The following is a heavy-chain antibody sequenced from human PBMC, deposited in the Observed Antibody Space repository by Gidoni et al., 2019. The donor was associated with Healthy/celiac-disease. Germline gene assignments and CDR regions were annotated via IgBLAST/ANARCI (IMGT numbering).Heavy chain of an antibody. CDR3: ARAVFGGGWELLQDAFDI. D-gene: IGHD1-26*01. V-gene: IGHV3-11*01. J-gene: IGHJ3*02. CDR1: GFTFRDYY. Sequence: QVQLVESGGGLVKPGGSLRLSCAASGFTFRDYYLSWIRPAPGTGLEWVSYISSRGSTIYYADSVKGRFTISRDNAKNSLYLQMNSLRAEDTAVYYWARAVFGGGWELLQDAFDIWGQGTMVTVSS. CDR2: ISSRGSTI.